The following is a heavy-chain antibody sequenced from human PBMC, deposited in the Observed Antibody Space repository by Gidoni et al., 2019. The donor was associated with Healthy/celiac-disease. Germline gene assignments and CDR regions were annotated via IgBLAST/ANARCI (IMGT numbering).Heavy chain of an antibody. CDR1: GFTFSSYA. CDR3: AREWGITMVQGVSRYFDY. CDR2: ISYDGSNK. Sequence: QVQLVESGGGVVQPWRSLRLSCAASGFTFSSYAMPWVRQAPGKGLEWVAVISYDGSNKYYADSVKGRFTISRDNSKNTLYLQMNSLRAEDTAVYYCAREWGITMVQGVSRYFDYWGQGTLVTVSS. V-gene: IGHV3-30*04. J-gene: IGHJ4*02. D-gene: IGHD3-10*01.